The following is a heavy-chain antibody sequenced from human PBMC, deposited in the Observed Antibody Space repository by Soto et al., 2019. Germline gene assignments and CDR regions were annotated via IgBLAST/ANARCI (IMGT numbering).Heavy chain of an antibody. V-gene: IGHV3-21*06. CDR1: GFTFSGYS. Sequence: SCVGSGFTFSGYSMAWVRQAPGRGLEWVASISSRSTNIDYADSVKGRFTISRDNAKNLVSLQMSSLRGEDTALYYCAKFTEPGYSSIWYYFEYWGQGTPVTVSS. D-gene: IGHD6-19*01. CDR2: ISSRSTNI. J-gene: IGHJ4*02. CDR3: AKFTEPGYSSIWYYFEY.